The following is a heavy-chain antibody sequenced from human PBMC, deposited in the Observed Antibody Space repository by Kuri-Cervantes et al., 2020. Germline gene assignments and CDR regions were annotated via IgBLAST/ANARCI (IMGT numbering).Heavy chain of an antibody. CDR2: IYPGDSDT. CDR1: GYSFTSYW. CDR3: ARLRFRGWYFDY. Sequence: GGSLRLSWKGSGYSFTSYWIGWVRQMPGKGLEWMGIIYPGDSDTRYSPSFQGQVTISADKSISTAYLQWSSLKASDTAMYYCARLRFRGWYFDYWGQGTLVTVSS. J-gene: IGHJ4*02. V-gene: IGHV5-51*01. D-gene: IGHD2-15*01.